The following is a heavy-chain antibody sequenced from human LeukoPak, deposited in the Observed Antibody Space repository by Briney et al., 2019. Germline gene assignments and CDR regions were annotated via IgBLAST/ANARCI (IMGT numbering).Heavy chain of an antibody. CDR2: INPNSGGT. Sequence: GASVKVSCKASGYTFTGYYMHWVRQAPGQGLEWMGWINPNSGGTNYAQKFQGRVTMTRDTSISTAYMELSGLRSDDTAVYYCASERRGSGYYDSSGYYSPYDYWGQGTLVTVSS. D-gene: IGHD3-22*01. V-gene: IGHV1-2*02. CDR3: ASERRGSGYYDSSGYYSPYDY. J-gene: IGHJ4*02. CDR1: GYTFTGYY.